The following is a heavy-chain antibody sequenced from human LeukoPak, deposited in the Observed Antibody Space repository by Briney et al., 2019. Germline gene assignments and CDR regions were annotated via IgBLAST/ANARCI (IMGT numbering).Heavy chain of an antibody. D-gene: IGHD5-18*01. CDR2: IYYSGST. CDR3: ARVSEGYSYGPGVFDY. CDR1: GGSISSSGYY. Sequence: SETLSLTCTGSGGSISSSGYYWGWIRQPPGKGLEWIGTIYYSGSTFYNPSLKSRATISVDTSKNQFSLKLSSVTAGDTAVYYCARVSEGYSYGPGVFDYWGQGTLVTVSS. J-gene: IGHJ4*02. V-gene: IGHV4-39*07.